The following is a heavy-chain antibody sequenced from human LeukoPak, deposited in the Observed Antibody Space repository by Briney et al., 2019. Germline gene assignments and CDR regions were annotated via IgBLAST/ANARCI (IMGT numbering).Heavy chain of an antibody. Sequence: GGTLRLSCTASGFTFSSYAMSWVRQTPGKGQERVSAVSGSCGSTYYADPAKGRLTISRDNSKNTLYLQMNSLRAEAAAVYYCATRRYYDFWSGSGIISGWGQGTLVTVSS. CDR2: VSGSCGST. J-gene: IGHJ4*02. V-gene: IGHV3-23*01. D-gene: IGHD3-3*01. CDR3: ATRRYYDFWSGSGIISG. CDR1: GFTFSSYA.